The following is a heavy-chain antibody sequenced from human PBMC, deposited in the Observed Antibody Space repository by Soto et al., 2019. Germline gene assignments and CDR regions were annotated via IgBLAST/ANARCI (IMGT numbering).Heavy chain of an antibody. J-gene: IGHJ4*02. D-gene: IGHD5-12*01. V-gene: IGHV1-69*13. CDR1: GVTFSSYA. Sequence: SVKVSCKASGVTFSSYAISWVRQAPGQGLEWMGGIIPIFGTANYAQKFQGRVTITADESTSTADMELSSLRSEDTAVYYCARDRRDGYNHYYFDYWGQGTLVTVSS. CDR2: IIPIFGTA. CDR3: ARDRRDGYNHYYFDY.